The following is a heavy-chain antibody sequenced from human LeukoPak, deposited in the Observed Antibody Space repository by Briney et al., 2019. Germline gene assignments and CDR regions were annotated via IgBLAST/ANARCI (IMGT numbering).Heavy chain of an antibody. Sequence: SDTLSLTCTVSGGSVNSGSYYCGWIRQPPGKGLEWIGVVYYSGSTSYNPSLKSRVTISLDTSKNQFSLNLSSVTAADTAVYYCAGKIRDSEVDYWGQGTLVTVSS. V-gene: IGHV4-61*01. CDR2: VYYSGST. CDR1: GGSVNSGSYY. D-gene: IGHD3-10*01. J-gene: IGHJ4*02. CDR3: AGKIRDSEVDY.